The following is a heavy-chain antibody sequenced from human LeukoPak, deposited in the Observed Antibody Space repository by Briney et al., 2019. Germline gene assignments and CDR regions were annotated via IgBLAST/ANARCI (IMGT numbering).Heavy chain of an antibody. CDR1: GFTFSSYS. D-gene: IGHD1-26*01. V-gene: IGHV3-21*01. CDR3: ARDVERYSGTYAFDI. J-gene: IGHJ3*02. CDR2: ISSSSSNI. Sequence: GGSLRLSCAASGFTFSSYSMNWVRQAPGKGLEWVSSISSSSSNIYYADSVKGGFTISRDNAKNSLYLQMNSLRAEDTAVYYCARDVERYSGTYAFDIWGQGTMVTVSS.